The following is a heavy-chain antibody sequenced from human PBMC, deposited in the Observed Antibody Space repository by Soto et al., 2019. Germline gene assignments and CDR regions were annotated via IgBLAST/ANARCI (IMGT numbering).Heavy chain of an antibody. CDR1: GFTFSCYA. D-gene: IGHD6-19*01. CDR2: ISLDGSNK. J-gene: IGHJ4*02. Sequence: GGSLILCCAASGFTFSCYAMDWVRQAPSKGLEWVAVISLDGSNKYYADSGKGRFTISRDNSKNTLFLQKNSRRAEDTAVYYCARVRNYTSGWYLYYLDYWGQGTLVTVSS. V-gene: IGHV3-30-3*01. CDR3: ARVRNYTSGWYLYYLDY.